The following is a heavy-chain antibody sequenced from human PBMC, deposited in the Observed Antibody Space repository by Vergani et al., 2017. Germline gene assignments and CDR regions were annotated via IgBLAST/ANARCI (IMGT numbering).Heavy chain of an antibody. CDR2: IWYDGSNK. J-gene: IGHJ3*02. CDR3: AKEGYGDYFVHAFDI. CDR1: GFTFSSYG. Sequence: QVQLVESGGGVVQPGRSLRLSCAASGFTFSSYGMHWVRQAPGKGLEWVAVIWYDGSNKYYADSVKGRFTISRDNSKNTLYLQMNSLRAEDTAVYYCAKEGYGDYFVHAFDIWGQGTMVTVSS. V-gene: IGHV3-33*06. D-gene: IGHD4-17*01.